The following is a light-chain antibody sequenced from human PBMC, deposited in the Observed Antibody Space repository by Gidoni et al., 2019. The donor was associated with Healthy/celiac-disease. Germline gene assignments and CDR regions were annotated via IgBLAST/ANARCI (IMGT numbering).Light chain of an antibody. CDR3: QQSYSTPGGYT. V-gene: IGKV1-39*01. CDR1: QSISSY. Sequence: DIQMTQSPSSLSASVGDRVTITCRASQSISSYLNWYQQKPGKDPKLLIYAASSLQSGVPSRFSGSGSGTEFTLTISSLQPEDFATYYCQQSYSTPGGYTFGQGTKLEIK. J-gene: IGKJ2*01. CDR2: AAS.